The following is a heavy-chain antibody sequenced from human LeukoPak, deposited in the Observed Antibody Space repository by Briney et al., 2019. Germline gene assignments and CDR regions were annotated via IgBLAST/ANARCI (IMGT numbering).Heavy chain of an antibody. CDR3: AREVNVAAPGTDDAFDI. CDR2: MQHSGSA. CDR1: GGSISSYY. D-gene: IGHD6-13*01. J-gene: IGHJ3*02. V-gene: IGHV4-59*12. Sequence: SETLSLTCTVSGGSISSYYWSWIRQPPGKGLEFIGYMQHSGSAYYNPSLKSRVTISVDRPKNQFSLNLNSVTAADTAIYYCAREVNVAAPGTDDAFDIWGQGTMVTVSS.